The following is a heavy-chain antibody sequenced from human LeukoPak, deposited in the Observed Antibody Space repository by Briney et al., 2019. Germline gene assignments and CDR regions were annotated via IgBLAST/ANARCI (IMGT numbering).Heavy chain of an antibody. D-gene: IGHD3-10*01. CDR1: GFTVSSNY. CDR3: ARDPTYGSGSYSKGGWFDP. Sequence: TGGSLRLSCAASGFTVSSNYMSWVRQAPGKGLEWVSVIYSGGSTYYADSVKGRFTISRDNSKNTLYLQMNSLRAEDTAVYYCARDPTYGSGSYSKGGWFDPWGQGTLVTVSS. V-gene: IGHV3-53*01. CDR2: IYSGGST. J-gene: IGHJ5*02.